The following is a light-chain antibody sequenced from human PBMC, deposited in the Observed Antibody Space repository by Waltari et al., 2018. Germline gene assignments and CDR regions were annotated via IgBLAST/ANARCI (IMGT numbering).Light chain of an antibody. Sequence: IQMTQSPTTLSASLGDRVTITCPASQGSGDWVAWYQQKQGKAPNLLLYKTSRLEDGVPSRFSGSRSQREFTLTISGLQPDDFATYYCQQYISYWTFGQGTKVEMK. CDR2: KTS. CDR1: QGSGDW. V-gene: IGKV1-5*03. J-gene: IGKJ1*01. CDR3: QQYISYWT.